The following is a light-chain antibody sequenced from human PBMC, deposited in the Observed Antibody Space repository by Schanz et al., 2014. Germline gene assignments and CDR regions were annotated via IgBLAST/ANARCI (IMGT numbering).Light chain of an antibody. CDR1: QSVSSSY. CDR2: GAS. Sequence: EIVLPQSPGTLSLSPGERATLSCRASQSVSSSYLAWYQQKPGQAPRLLIYGASSRATGIPDRFSGSGSGTDFTLAISRLEPEDFAVYYCQQYDDWPPDTFGQGTKVEIK. CDR3: QQYDDWPPDT. V-gene: IGKV3-20*01. J-gene: IGKJ2*01.